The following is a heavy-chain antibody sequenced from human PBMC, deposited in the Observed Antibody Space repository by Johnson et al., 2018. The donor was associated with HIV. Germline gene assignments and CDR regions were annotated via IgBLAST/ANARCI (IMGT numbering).Heavy chain of an antibody. J-gene: IGHJ3*01. V-gene: IGHV3-33*06. CDR2: VWYDGSNK. D-gene: IGHD7-27*01. CDR1: GFTFNSYG. CDR3: AKDRTNWGYDAFDV. Sequence: QMQLVESGGGVVQPGGSLRLSCAASGFTFNSYGMHWVRQAPGKGLEWVAVVWYDGSNKYYADSVKGRFTIFRDNSENTLYLQMNRLRAEDTAVYFCAKDRTNWGYDAFDVWGQGTTVTVSS.